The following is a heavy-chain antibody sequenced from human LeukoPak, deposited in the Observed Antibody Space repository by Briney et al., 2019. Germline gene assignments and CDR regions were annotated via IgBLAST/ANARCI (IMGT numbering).Heavy chain of an antibody. Sequence: GGSLRLSCAASAFPFSSFSMTWVRQDPGKGLEWVSYLGPSSNAIHYADSVKGRFTISRDNAKNSLYLLMNSLRDEDTAVYYCARAAYSSGPDYWGQGTLVTVSS. J-gene: IGHJ4*02. CDR1: AFPFSSFS. CDR3: ARAAYSSGPDY. D-gene: IGHD6-25*01. CDR2: LGPSSNAI. V-gene: IGHV3-48*02.